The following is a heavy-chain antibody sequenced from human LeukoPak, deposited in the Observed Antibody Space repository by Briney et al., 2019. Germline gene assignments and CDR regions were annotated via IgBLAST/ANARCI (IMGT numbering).Heavy chain of an antibody. D-gene: IGHD6-13*01. V-gene: IGHV4-38-2*02. CDR1: GYSISSGYY. CDR2: IYHSGST. Sequence: PSETLSLTCTVSGYSISSGYYWGWIRQPPGKGLEWIGSIYHSGSTYYNPSLKSRVTISVDTSKNQFSLKLSSVTAADTAVYYCARSIAAAGTHYFDYWGQGTLVTVSS. J-gene: IGHJ4*02. CDR3: ARSIAAAGTHYFDY.